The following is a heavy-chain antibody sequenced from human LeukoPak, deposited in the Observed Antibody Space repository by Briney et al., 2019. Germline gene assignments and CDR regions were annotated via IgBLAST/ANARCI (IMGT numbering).Heavy chain of an antibody. CDR2: INPSGDST. CDR1: GYTFTGYY. D-gene: IGHD3-22*01. Sequence: GASVKVSCKASGYTFTGYYMHWVRQAPGQGLEWMGIINPSGDSTNYAQKFQGRVTMTRDTSTSTVYMELSSLRSEDTAVYYCTRDDWGYYDSSGNNAFDIWGQGTLVTVSS. V-gene: IGHV1-46*01. J-gene: IGHJ3*02. CDR3: TRDDWGYYDSSGNNAFDI.